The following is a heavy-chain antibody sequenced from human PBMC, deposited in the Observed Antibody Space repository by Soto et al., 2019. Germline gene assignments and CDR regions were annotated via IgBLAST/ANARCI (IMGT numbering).Heavy chain of an antibody. V-gene: IGHV4-34*01. Sequence: QVQLQQWGAGLLKPSETLSLTCAVYGGSFSGYYWTWIRQPPGTGREGIGEINHSGSTNYNPSLKSRVTISVDTSKNQFSLKLTSVTAADTAVYYGARDKITGLFDYWGQGTLVTVSS. CDR3: ARDKITGLFDY. CDR1: GGSFSGYY. D-gene: IGHD2-8*02. CDR2: INHSGST. J-gene: IGHJ4*02.